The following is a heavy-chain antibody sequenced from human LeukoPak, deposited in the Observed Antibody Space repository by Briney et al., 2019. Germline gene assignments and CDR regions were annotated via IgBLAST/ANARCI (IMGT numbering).Heavy chain of an antibody. D-gene: IGHD3-22*01. CDR2: ISGSGGST. V-gene: IGHV3-23*01. J-gene: IGHJ4*02. CDR3: AIRPWDYDSSGFYDY. CDR1: GFTFTSYA. Sequence: GGSLRLSCAASGFTFTSYAMSWVRQAPGKGLEWVSAISGSGGSTYYADSVKGRFTISRDNSKNTLFLQMNSLRAEDTAVYYRAIRPWDYDSSGFYDYWGQGTLVTVSS.